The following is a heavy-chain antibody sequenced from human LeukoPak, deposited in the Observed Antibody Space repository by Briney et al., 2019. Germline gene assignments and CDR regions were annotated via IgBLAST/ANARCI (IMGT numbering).Heavy chain of an antibody. CDR3: AKDMGITIFGVVDYGMDV. J-gene: IGHJ6*02. Sequence: GRSLRLSCAASGFTFDDYAMHWVRQAPGKGVEWVSGISWNSGSIGYADSVKGRFTISRDNAKNSLYLQMNSLRAEDTALYYCAKDMGITIFGVVDYGMDVWGQGTTVTVSS. D-gene: IGHD3-3*01. CDR2: ISWNSGSI. CDR1: GFTFDDYA. V-gene: IGHV3-9*01.